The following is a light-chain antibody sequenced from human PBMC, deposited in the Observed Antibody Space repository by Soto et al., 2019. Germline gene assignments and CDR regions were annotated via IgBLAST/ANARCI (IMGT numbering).Light chain of an antibody. J-gene: IGKJ4*01. CDR1: QSVRSK. CDR3: QQYNRWPLT. CDR2: GAS. V-gene: IGKV3-15*01. Sequence: EVVMTQSPDTLSVSPGETVTLSCRASQSVRSKLAWYQQKPGQAPRLFIYGASTRATGIPARFSGSGSGTEFTLTISSLQSEDFAIYYCQQYNRWPLTFGGGTKVEIK.